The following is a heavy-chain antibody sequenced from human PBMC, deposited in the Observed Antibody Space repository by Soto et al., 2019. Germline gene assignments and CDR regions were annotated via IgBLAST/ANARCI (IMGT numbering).Heavy chain of an antibody. J-gene: IGHJ4*02. CDR2: INHSGST. D-gene: IGHD7-27*01. CDR3: AREAGDQDYIDY. V-gene: IGHV4-34*01. CDR1: GGSFSGYY. Sequence: SETLSLTCAVYGGSFSGYYWSWIRQPPGKGLEWIGEINHSGSTNYNPSLKSRVTISVDTSKNQFCLRLSSVTAADTAVYYCAREAGDQDYIDYWGQGTLVTVSS.